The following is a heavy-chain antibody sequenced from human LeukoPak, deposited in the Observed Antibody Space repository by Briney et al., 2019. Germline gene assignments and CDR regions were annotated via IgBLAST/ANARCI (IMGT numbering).Heavy chain of an antibody. D-gene: IGHD6-19*01. CDR1: GYTFTGYY. J-gene: IGHJ4*02. CDR2: INPNSGGT. Sequence: GASVKVSCKASGYTFTGYYMHWVRQAPGQGLEWMGRINPNSGGTNYAQKFQGRVTMTRDTSISTAYMELSRLRSDDTAVYYCAGEESSGWVLDYWGQGTLVTVSS. V-gene: IGHV1-2*06. CDR3: AGEESSGWVLDY.